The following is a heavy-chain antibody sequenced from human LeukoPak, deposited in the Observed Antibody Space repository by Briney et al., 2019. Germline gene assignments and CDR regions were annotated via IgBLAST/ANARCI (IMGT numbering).Heavy chain of an antibody. CDR3: AREAGSGSYHYYYMDV. V-gene: IGHV3-23*01. Sequence: TGGSLRLSCAASGFTFSSYAMSWVRQAPGKGLEWVSAISGSGGSTYYADSVKGRFTISRDNSKNTLYLQMNSLRAEDTAVYYCAREAGSGSYHYYYMDVWGKGTTVTVSS. D-gene: IGHD3-10*01. J-gene: IGHJ6*03. CDR2: ISGSGGST. CDR1: GFTFSSYA.